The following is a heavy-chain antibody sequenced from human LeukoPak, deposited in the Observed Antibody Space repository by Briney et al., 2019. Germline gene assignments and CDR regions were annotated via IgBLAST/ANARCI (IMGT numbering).Heavy chain of an antibody. V-gene: IGHV4-4*02. D-gene: IGHD3-16*02. CDR2: IYHSGST. CDR3: ARERQDDYVWGSYRVPDY. CDR1: GGSISSSNW. Sequence: SGTLSLTCAVSGGSISSSNWWSWVRQPPGKGLEWIGEIYHSGSTNYNPSLKSRVTISVDKSKNQFSLKLSSVTAADTAVYYCARERQDDYVWGSYRVPDYWGQGTLVTVSS. J-gene: IGHJ4*02.